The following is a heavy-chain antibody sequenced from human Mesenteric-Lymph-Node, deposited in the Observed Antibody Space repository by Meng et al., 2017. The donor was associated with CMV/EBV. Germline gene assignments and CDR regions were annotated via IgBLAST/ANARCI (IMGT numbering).Heavy chain of an antibody. CDR2: IKQDGSED. CDR3: ERGGGGVVVASTHYYGLDV. J-gene: IGHJ6*02. D-gene: IGHD2-15*01. Sequence: GESLKISCEASGFLFSTFWMSWVRQAPGKGLEWVASIKQDGSEDHCVDSVKGRFTISRDKAKNSLYLQMNSLRGEDTAVYYCERGGGGVVVASTHYYGLDVWGQGTTVTVSS. V-gene: IGHV3-7*01. CDR1: GFLFSTFW.